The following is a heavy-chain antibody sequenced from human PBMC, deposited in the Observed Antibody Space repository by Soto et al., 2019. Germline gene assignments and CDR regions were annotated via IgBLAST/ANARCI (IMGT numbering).Heavy chain of an antibody. CDR3: ARGLTMGQLPSHFDH. CDR1: GGSVSNDNLY. J-gene: IGHJ5*02. CDR2: VHSSGIT. V-gene: IGHV4-61*01. Sequence: PSETLSLTCTVSGGSVSNDNLYWSWIRQPPGKGLEWIGYVHSSGITNYNPSLKRRVTISVDTSRNQFSLRLSSVTAADTAVYYCARGLTMGQLPSHFDHWGQGTLVTVSS. D-gene: IGHD3-16*01.